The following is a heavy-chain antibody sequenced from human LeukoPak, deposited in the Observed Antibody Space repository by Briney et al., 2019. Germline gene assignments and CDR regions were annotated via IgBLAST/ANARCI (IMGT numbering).Heavy chain of an antibody. Sequence: GGSLRLSCAASGLTFSSYAMSWVRQAPGEGLEWVSAISDKSGSTYYADSVKGRFTISRDNSKNTLYLQMNSLRAEDTAVYYCAKIRDESSGFYYHAFDIWGQGTMVTVSS. CDR1: GLTFSSYA. D-gene: IGHD3-22*01. CDR2: ISDKSGST. V-gene: IGHV3-23*01. CDR3: AKIRDESSGFYYHAFDI. J-gene: IGHJ3*02.